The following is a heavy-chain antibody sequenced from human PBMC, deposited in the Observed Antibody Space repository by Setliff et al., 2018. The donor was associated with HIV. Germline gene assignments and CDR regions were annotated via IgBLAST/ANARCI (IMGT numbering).Heavy chain of an antibody. CDR3: ARGRCSGGSCYSARYYFDY. V-gene: IGHV4-34*01. Sequence: SSETLSLTCAVYGGSFSGYYWSWIRQPPGKGLEWIGEINHSGSTNYNPSLKSRVTISVDTSKNQFSLKLSSVTAADTAVYYCARGRCSGGSCYSARYYFDYWGQGTLVTVSS. J-gene: IGHJ4*02. D-gene: IGHD2-15*01. CDR1: GGSFSGYY. CDR2: INHSGST.